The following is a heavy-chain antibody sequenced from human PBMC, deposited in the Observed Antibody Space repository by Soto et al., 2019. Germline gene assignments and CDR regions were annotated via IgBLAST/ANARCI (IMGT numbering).Heavy chain of an antibody. D-gene: IGHD6-13*01. CDR3: ARRPRAAGIHYFDY. V-gene: IGHV4-34*01. Sequence: SETLSLTCAVYGGSFSGYYWSWIRQPPGKGLEWIGEINHSGSTNYNPSLKSRVTISVDTSKNQFSLKLSSVTAADTAVYYCARRPRAAGIHYFDYWGQGTLVTSPQ. CDR2: INHSGST. J-gene: IGHJ4*02. CDR1: GGSFSGYY.